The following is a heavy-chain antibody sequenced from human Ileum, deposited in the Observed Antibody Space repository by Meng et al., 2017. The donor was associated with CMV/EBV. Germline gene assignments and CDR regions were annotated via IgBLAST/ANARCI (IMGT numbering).Heavy chain of an antibody. J-gene: IGHJ4*02. CDR3: AKDHCTGAVCRFAN. CDR1: GFDFNNYV. Sequence: GSGFDFNNYVMHWVRQAPGKGLEWVAVIWNDGGNKYHQDSVRGRFTISRDNSKNTLFLEMSSLRAEDTAVYYCAKDHCTGAVCRFANWGQGTLVTVSS. CDR2: IWNDGGNK. D-gene: IGHD2-8*02. V-gene: IGHV3-33*06.